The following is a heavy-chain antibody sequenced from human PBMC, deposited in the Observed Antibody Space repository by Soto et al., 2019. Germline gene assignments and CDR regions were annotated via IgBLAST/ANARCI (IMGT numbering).Heavy chain of an antibody. V-gene: IGHV4-34*01. J-gene: IGHJ5*02. Sequence: SETLSLTCAVYGGSFSGYYWSWIRQPPGKGLEWIGEINHSGSTNYNPSLKSRVTISVDTSKNQFSLKLSSVTAADTAVYYCAREGKPVLRYFDWARWFDPWGQGTLVTVSS. CDR1: GGSFSGYY. D-gene: IGHD3-9*01. CDR2: INHSGST. CDR3: AREGKPVLRYFDWARWFDP.